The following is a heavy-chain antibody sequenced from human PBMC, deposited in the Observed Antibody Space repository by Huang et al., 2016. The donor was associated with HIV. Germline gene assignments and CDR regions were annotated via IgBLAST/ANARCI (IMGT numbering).Heavy chain of an antibody. D-gene: IGHD3-10*01. CDR2: INPKSGNV. J-gene: IGHJ3*01. CDR3: ARGFGINYNHEAFDV. Sequence: QIQLAQSGAEVKKPGASVKVSCKASGYTFTNYVINWVRQASGQGLEGMGWINPKSGNVGYTKKFQGRVAILRNSSINTSYLEVTSLTSEDTAVYYCARGFGINYNHEAFDVWGQGTMVTVSS. V-gene: IGHV1-8*01. CDR1: GYTFTNYV.